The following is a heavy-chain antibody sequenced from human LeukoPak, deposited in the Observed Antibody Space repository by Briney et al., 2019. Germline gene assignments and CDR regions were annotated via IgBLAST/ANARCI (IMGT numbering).Heavy chain of an antibody. CDR3: ARDLGDIVVVPAAMPFDY. D-gene: IGHD2-2*01. Sequence: GGSLRLSCAASGFTFSSYGMHWVRQAPGKGLEWVAVIWYDGSNKYYADSVKGRFTISRDNSKNTLYLQMNSLRAEDTAVYYCARDLGDIVVVPAAMPFDYWGQGPWSPSPQ. J-gene: IGHJ4*02. V-gene: IGHV3-33*01. CDR2: IWYDGSNK. CDR1: GFTFSSYG.